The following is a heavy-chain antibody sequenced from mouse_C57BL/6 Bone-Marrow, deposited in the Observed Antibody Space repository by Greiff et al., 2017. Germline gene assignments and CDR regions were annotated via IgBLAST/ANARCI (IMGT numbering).Heavy chain of an antibody. J-gene: IGHJ4*01. CDR1: GFTFSSYT. CDR3: ARHGDYAMDY. Sequence: EVKLMESGGGLVKPGGSLKLSCAASGFTFSSYTMSWVRQTPEKRLEWVATISGGGGNTYYPDSVKGRFTISRDNAKHTLYLQMSSLRSEDTALYYCARHGDYAMDYWGQGTSVTVSS. V-gene: IGHV5-9*01. CDR2: ISGGGGNT.